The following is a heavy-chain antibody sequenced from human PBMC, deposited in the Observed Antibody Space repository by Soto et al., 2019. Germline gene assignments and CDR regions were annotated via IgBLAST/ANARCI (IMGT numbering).Heavy chain of an antibody. J-gene: IGHJ6*02. V-gene: IGHV1-2*02. CDR2: INPNSGGT. D-gene: IGHD3-3*01. CDR1: GYTFTGYY. CDR3: ARDRLRFLEWLPNLYYYYGMDV. Sequence: ASVKVSCKASGYTFTGYYMHWVRQAPGQGLEWMGWINPNSGGTNYAQKFQGRVTMTRDTSFSTAYMELSRLRSDDTAVYYCARDRLRFLEWLPNLYYYYGMDVWGQGTTVTVSS.